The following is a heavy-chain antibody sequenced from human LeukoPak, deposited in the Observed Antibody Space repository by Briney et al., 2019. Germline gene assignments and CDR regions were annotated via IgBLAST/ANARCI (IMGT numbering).Heavy chain of an antibody. CDR3: AKLRYLEYFDY. J-gene: IGHJ4*02. Sequence: GGSLRLSXAASGFTFSSYAMSWVRQAPGKGLEWVSAISGSGGSTYYADSVKGRFTISRDNSKNTLYLQMNSLRAEDTAVCYCAKLRYLEYFDYWGQGTLVTVSS. D-gene: IGHD1-1*01. CDR2: ISGSGGST. V-gene: IGHV3-23*01. CDR1: GFTFSSYA.